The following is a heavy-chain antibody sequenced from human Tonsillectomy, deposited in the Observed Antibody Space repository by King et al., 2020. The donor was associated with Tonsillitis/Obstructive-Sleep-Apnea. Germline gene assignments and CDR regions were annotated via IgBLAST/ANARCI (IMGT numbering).Heavy chain of an antibody. CDR2: IRSKAYGGTT. CDR1: GFTFGDYA. D-gene: IGHD2-2*01. Sequence: DVQLVESGGGLVQPGRSLRLSCTPSGFTFGDYAMSWVRQAPGKGLEWVGFIRSKAYGGTTEYGASVKGRFAISRDDSKSIAYLQMNSLKTEDTAVYYCTRGCGTTSCSPFDSWGQGTLVTVSS. CDR3: TRGCGTTSCSPFDS. V-gene: IGHV3-49*04. J-gene: IGHJ4*02.